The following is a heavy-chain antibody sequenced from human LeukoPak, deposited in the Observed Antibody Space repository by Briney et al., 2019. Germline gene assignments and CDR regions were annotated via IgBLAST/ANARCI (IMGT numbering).Heavy chain of an antibody. CDR2: IWYDGSNK. D-gene: IGHD1-26*01. J-gene: IGHJ4*02. CDR1: GFTFSSYG. Sequence: GRSLRLSCAASGFTFSSYGMHWVRQAPGKGLEWVAVIWYDGSNKYYADSVKGRFTISRDNSKNTLYPQMNSLRAEDTAVYYCARGGDPIVGATQPFDYWGQGTLVTVSS. V-gene: IGHV3-33*01. CDR3: ARGGDPIVGATQPFDY.